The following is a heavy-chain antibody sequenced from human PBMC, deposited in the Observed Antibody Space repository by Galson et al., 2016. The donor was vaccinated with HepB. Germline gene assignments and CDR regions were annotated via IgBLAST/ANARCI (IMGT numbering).Heavy chain of an antibody. CDR1: GGSIKNGAFY. V-gene: IGHV4-31*03. D-gene: IGHD3-3*01. CDR2: IYHTGST. Sequence: TLSLTCTVSGGSIKNGAFYWSWLRQLPGKGLEWIGYIYHTGSTYPNPSLQSRLMIAMDPSKNQFSLTLSSVTAADTAVYYCASLGNYNFWMGYPNYYYYHAMDVWGQGTTVTVS. J-gene: IGHJ6*02. CDR3: ASLGNYNFWMGYPNYYYYHAMDV.